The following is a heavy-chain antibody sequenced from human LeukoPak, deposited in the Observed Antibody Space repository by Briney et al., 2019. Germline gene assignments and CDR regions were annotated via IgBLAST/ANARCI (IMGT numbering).Heavy chain of an antibody. J-gene: IGHJ6*04. Sequence: GGSLRLSCSASGFTFSSYAMHWVRQAPGKGLEYVSAISSNGGSTYYADSVKGRFTISRDNSKNTLYLQMSSLRAKDTAVYYCVKVPPGEGFGEMDVWGKGTTVTVSS. CDR3: VKVPPGEGFGEMDV. D-gene: IGHD3-10*01. V-gene: IGHV3-64D*06. CDR2: ISSNGGST. CDR1: GFTFSSYA.